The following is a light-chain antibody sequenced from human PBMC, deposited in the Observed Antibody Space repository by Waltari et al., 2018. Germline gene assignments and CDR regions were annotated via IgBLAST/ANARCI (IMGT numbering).Light chain of an antibody. Sequence: QSALTPPASVSGSPGQSITISCTGTSRDVGNYNLVSWFRQHPGQAPKLVVYKISRRPSGVSDRFSGSKSGNTASLTISGLHLEDEADYYCCSYAGGGSWVFGGGTKLTVL. V-gene: IGLV2-23*02. CDR2: KIS. J-gene: IGLJ3*02. CDR1: SRDVGNYNL. CDR3: CSYAGGGSWV.